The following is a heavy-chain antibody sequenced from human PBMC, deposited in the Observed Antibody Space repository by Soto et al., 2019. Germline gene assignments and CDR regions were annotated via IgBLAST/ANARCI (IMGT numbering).Heavy chain of an antibody. CDR2: IYWDDNK. D-gene: IGHD6-19*01. Sequence: QITLKESGPTLVKPTQTLTLTCTFSGFSLSTSGVGVGWIRQPPGKALEWLALIYWDDNKHYSPSLKSRLTVTKDTSIHHVVLTVTKMDPVYNGTYYLAHDSSGWYGMDVWGQGTTVTVS. CDR3: AHDSSGWYGMDV. V-gene: IGHV2-5*02. J-gene: IGHJ6*02. CDR1: GFSLSTSGVG.